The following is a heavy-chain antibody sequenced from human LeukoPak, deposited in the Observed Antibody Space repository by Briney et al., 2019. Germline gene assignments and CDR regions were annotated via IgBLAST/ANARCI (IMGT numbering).Heavy chain of an antibody. V-gene: IGHV1-2*02. Sequence: ASVKVSCKASGYTFTGYYMHWVRQAPGQGLEWMGWINPNSGGTNYAQKFQGRVTMTRDTSISTAYMELSRLRSDDTAVYYCARDLCSGYDYGHFDYWGQGTLVTVSS. CDR1: GYTFTGYY. D-gene: IGHD5-12*01. CDR3: ARDLCSGYDYGHFDY. J-gene: IGHJ4*02. CDR2: INPNSGGT.